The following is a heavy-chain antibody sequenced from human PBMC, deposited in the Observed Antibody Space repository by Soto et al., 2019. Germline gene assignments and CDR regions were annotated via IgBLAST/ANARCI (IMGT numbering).Heavy chain of an antibody. V-gene: IGHV1-8*01. CDR2: MNPNSGNT. J-gene: IGHJ5*02. CDR3: ARGRDIVVVPAAYNWFDP. D-gene: IGHD2-2*01. Sequence: GASVKVSCKASGYTFTSYDINWVRQATGQGLEWMGWMNPNSGNTGYAQKFQGRVTMTRNTSISTAYMELSSLRSEDTAVYYCARGRDIVVVPAAYNWFDPWGQGTLVT. CDR1: GYTFTSYD.